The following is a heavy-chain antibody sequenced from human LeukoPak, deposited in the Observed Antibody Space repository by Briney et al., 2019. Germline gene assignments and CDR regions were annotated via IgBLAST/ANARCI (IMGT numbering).Heavy chain of an antibody. V-gene: IGHV3-23*01. J-gene: IGHJ4*02. CDR3: ARGPSTLTRRDDY. Sequence: GGTLILSCAASIFSFNLYGISWGRQAPGKGLEWIATISGSGTNTHYADSVKGRLTISRDNSKNTVYVQMNSLRAEDTAVYYYARGPSTLTRRDDYWGQGTLVTVSS. CDR2: ISGSGTNT. D-gene: IGHD1-1*01. CDR1: IFSFNLYG.